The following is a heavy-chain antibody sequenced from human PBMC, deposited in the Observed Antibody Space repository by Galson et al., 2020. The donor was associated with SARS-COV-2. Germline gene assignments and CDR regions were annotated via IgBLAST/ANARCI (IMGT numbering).Heavy chain of an antibody. CDR1: GYIFNNYA. CDR2: INTNTGNH. V-gene: IGHV7-4-1*02. D-gene: IGHD3-10*01. Sequence: ASVKVSCKASGYIFNNYALNWVRQAPGQGLEWMAWINTNTGNHTYAQGFTGRFAFSLDTSISTAYLQISSLKAEDTAIYYCARGPGAWFGEVLDCWGQGTLVTGSS. CDR3: ARGPGAWFGEVLDC. J-gene: IGHJ4*02.